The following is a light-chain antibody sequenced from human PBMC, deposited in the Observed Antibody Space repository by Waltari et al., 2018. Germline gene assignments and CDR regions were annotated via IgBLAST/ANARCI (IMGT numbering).Light chain of an antibody. V-gene: IGKV3-11*01. Sequence: EIVLTQSPATLSLSPGERATLSCRASQSVRSYLAWYQQKPGQAPRLLIYDTSNRASGVPARFSASGSGTEFTLTISSLQSEDVAVYYCQHFNNWPPWAFGQGTKVEIK. J-gene: IGKJ1*01. CDR1: QSVRSY. CDR2: DTS. CDR3: QHFNNWPPWA.